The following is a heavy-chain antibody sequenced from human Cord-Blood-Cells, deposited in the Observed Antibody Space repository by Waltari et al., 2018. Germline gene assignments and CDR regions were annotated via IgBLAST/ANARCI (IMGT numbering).Heavy chain of an antibody. J-gene: IGHJ4*02. D-gene: IGHD2-21*02. V-gene: IGHV3-53*01. CDR1: GFTVSSNY. CDR3: ARAVAVVTHYYFDY. Sequence: EVQLVEAEGGLIQPGGSLRLSGAASGFTVSSNYMSWVGQAPGKGLEWVSVIYSGGSTYYADSVKGRFTISRDNSKNTLYLQMNSLRAEDTAVYYCARAVAVVTHYYFDYWGQGTLVTVSS. CDR2: IYSGGST.